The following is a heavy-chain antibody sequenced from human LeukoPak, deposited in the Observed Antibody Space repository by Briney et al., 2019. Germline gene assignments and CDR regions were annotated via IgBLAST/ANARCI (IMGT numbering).Heavy chain of an antibody. CDR2: IYYSGST. V-gene: IGHV4-39*01. D-gene: IGHD1-26*01. Sequence: PSETLSLTCTVSGGSISSSSYYWGWIRQPPGKGLEWIGNIYYSGSTYYDPSLRSRVTISVDTSKNQFSLKLNSVTAADTAVYYCARQGGSYYTPFDSWGQGTLVTVSS. J-gene: IGHJ4*02. CDR3: ARQGGSYYTPFDS. CDR1: GGSISSSSYY.